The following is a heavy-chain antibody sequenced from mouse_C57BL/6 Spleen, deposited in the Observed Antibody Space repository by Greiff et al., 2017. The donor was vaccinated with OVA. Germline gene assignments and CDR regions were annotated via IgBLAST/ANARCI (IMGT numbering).Heavy chain of an antibody. D-gene: IGHD3-3*01. CDR3: ARESYWGYFDV. CDR2: IYPGSGNT. J-gene: IGHJ1*03. V-gene: IGHV1-76*01. Sequence: VQLQQSGAELVRPGASVKLSCKASGYTFTDYYINWVKQRPGQGLEWIARIYPGSGNTYYNEKFKGKATLTAEKSSSTAYMQLSSLTSEDSAVYFCARESYWGYFDVWGTGTTVTVSS. CDR1: GYTFTDYY.